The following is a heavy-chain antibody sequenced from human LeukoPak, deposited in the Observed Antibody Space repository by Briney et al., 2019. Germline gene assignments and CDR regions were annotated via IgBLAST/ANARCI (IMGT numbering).Heavy chain of an antibody. V-gene: IGHV3-74*01. CDR3: ARGYYDFWSGYYPYYYYGMDV. D-gene: IGHD3-3*01. Sequence: SGGSLRLSCAASGFTFSSYWMHWVRQAPGKGLVWVSRINSDGSSTSYADSVKGRFIISRDNAKNTLYLQMNSLRAEDTAVYYCARGYYDFWSGYYPYYYYGMDVWGQGTTVTVSS. J-gene: IGHJ6*02. CDR1: GFTFSSYW. CDR2: INSDGSST.